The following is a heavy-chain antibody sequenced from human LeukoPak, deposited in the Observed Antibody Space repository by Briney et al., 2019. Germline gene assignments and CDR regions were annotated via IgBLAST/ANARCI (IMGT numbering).Heavy chain of an antibody. CDR2: IYTSGST. V-gene: IGHV4-61*02. D-gene: IGHD3-3*01. J-gene: IGHJ4*02. Sequence: SQTLSLTCTVSGGSISSGSYYWSWIRQPAGKGLEWIGRIYTSGSTNYNPSLKSRVTISVDTSKNQFSLKLSSVTAADTAVYYCARDATIFGVARLYYWGQGTLVTVSS. CDR3: ARDATIFGVARLYY. CDR1: GGSISSGSYY.